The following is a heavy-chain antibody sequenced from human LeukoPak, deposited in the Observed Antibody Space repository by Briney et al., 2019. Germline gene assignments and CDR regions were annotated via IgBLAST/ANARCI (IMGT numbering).Heavy chain of an antibody. V-gene: IGHV4-31*03. D-gene: IGHD5-24*01. CDR2: IYYSGST. CDR1: GVSISSVPYY. Sequence: SQTLSLTCSVSGVSISSVPYYWTWIRQHPGKGLEWIGYIYYSGSTYYNPSLESRATISVDMSKNQFSLKLSSVTAADTAVYYCARDKGDYFYYGLDVWGKGTTVTVSS. J-gene: IGHJ6*04. CDR3: ARDKGDYFYYGLDV.